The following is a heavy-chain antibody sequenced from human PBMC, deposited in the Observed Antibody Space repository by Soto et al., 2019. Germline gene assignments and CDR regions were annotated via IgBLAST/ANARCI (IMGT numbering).Heavy chain of an antibody. J-gene: IGHJ5*02. D-gene: IGHD3-16*01. CDR3: VRYVSGSNARWFGP. V-gene: IGHV4-28*01. CDR2: MHYSGST. Sequence: PSETLSLTCVVSGYSISSANWWGWIRQPPGKGLEWIGYMHYSGSTHYSPSLRSRVTLSADTSKNQFSLALSSVTAVDTAVYYCVRYVSGSNARWFGPWGQGTLVTVSS. CDR1: GYSISSANW.